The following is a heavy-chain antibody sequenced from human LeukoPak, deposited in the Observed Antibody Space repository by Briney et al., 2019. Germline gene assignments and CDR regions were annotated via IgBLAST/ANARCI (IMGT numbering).Heavy chain of an antibody. CDR2: ISASTSTT. J-gene: IGHJ5*02. D-gene: IGHD2-15*01. Sequence: GGPLRLSCAASEFTFSSYAMSWVRQSAGKGLEWVSAISASTSTTYYSDSVRGRFTISRDISKNTLYLQMNSLRVEDTAVYYCAKSKEDCCGSFDPWGQGTLVTVSS. CDR3: AKSKEDCCGSFDP. V-gene: IGHV3-23*01. CDR1: EFTFSSYA.